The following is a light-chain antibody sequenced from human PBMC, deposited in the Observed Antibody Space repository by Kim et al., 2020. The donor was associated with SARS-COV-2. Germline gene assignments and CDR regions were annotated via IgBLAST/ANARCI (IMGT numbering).Light chain of an antibody. CDR2: EDA. Sequence: NFMLTQPLSVSGSPGKTVTISCTRTSGSIASKPVQWYKQRPGSVPTTVIYEDALRPSGIPDRFSGSIDTSSNSASLTISGLTTEDEAVYFCQSYEVFGGGTKLTVL. V-gene: IGLV6-57*04. CDR1: SGSIASKP. J-gene: IGLJ2*01. CDR3: QSYEV.